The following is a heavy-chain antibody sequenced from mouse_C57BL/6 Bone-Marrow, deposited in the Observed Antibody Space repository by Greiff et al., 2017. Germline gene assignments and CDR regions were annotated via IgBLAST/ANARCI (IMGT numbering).Heavy chain of an antibody. CDR2: INPGSGGT. V-gene: IGHV1-54*01. D-gene: IGHD2-4*01. CDR1: GYAFTNYL. J-gene: IGHJ2*01. CDR3: ARDDYPYFDY. Sequence: QVQLQQSGAELVRPGTSVKVSCKASGYAFTNYLIEWVKQRPGQGLEWIGVINPGSGGTNYNEKFKGKATLTADKSSSTAYMQLSSLPSEDSAVYFCARDDYPYFDYWGQGTTLTVSS.